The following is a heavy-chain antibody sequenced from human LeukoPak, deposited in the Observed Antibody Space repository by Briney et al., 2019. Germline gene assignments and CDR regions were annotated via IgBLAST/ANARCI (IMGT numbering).Heavy chain of an antibody. CDR2: IIPIFGTA. CDR3: ARGGGTVTTMDYGA. Sequence: GASVKVSCTASGGTFSSYAISWVRQAPGQGLEWMGGIIPIFGTANYAQKFQGRVTITADESTSTAYMELSSLRSEDTAVYYCARGGGTVTTMDYGAWGQGTLVTVSS. D-gene: IGHD4-17*01. J-gene: IGHJ5*02. CDR1: GGTFSSYA. V-gene: IGHV1-69*13.